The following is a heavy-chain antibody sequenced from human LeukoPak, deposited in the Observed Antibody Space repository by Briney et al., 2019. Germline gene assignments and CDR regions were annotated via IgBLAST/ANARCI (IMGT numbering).Heavy chain of an antibody. CDR1: GFTVSSNY. Sequence: GGSLRLSCAASGFTVSSNYMSWVRQAPGQGLERVSEIYSEGSTYYAAPVKGRFSISSDNSKHTVYLQMKSLRAEDTAVHYITGELREHGVFDMCGQGTMVTVSS. V-gene: IGHV3-53*01. CDR2: IYSEGST. CDR3: TGELREHGVFDM. D-gene: IGHD1-26*01. J-gene: IGHJ3*02.